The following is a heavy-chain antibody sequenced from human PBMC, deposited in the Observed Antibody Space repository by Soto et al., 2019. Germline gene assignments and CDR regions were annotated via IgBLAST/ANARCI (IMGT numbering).Heavy chain of an antibody. V-gene: IGHV4-59*02. CDR2: IYHSGSA. J-gene: IGHJ4*02. D-gene: IGHD1-1*01. CDR1: DDSVRSYY. CDR3: ATSGDAYRFDY. Sequence: SETLSLTCTVSDDSVRSYYRSWIRQPPGKGLEWIGSIYHSGSANYNPSLKSRVTISVDTSKNHVYLKLTSVTAADTAVYYCATSGDAYRFDYWGPGAPVTVSS.